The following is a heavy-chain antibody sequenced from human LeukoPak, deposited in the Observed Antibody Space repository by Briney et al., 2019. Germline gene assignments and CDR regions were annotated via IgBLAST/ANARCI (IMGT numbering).Heavy chain of an antibody. D-gene: IGHD4-23*01. V-gene: IGHV3-21*03. CDR2: ISSSSSNI. J-gene: IGHJ3*02. Sequence: PGGSLRLSCAASGFTFSSYRMNWVRQARGKGVEGGSSISSSSSNIYYEDYVKGRFTIYRDKAKNSLYLQMNSLRAEDTAVYYCTGTVVTPGAFDIWGQGTMVTVSS. CDR1: GFTFSSYR. CDR3: TGTVVTPGAFDI.